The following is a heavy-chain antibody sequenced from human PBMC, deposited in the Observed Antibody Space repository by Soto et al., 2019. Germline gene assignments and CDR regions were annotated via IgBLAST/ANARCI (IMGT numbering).Heavy chain of an antibody. Sequence: ASVKVSCKASGYTLTDYYIHWVRQAPGQRPEWMGWIDTGNGDTKYSQKIQGRVAITRDTSASTAYMELSSLRSEDTAVYYCARGAPSGWPFKYWGQGTPVTAPQ. V-gene: IGHV1-3*04. D-gene: IGHD6-19*01. CDR3: ARGAPSGWPFKY. J-gene: IGHJ4*02. CDR1: GYTLTDYY. CDR2: IDTGNGDT.